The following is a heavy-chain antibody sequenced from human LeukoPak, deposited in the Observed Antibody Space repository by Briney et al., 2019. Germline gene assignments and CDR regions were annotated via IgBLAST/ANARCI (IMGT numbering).Heavy chain of an antibody. D-gene: IGHD4-17*01. Sequence: ASVKVSCKASGYTFTSYDINWVRQATGQRLEWMGWMNPNSGNTGYAQKFQGRVTITRNTSISTAYMELSSLRSEDTAVYYCARGTTVTSYYYHYYYMDVWGKGTTVTVSS. CDR2: MNPNSGNT. V-gene: IGHV1-8*03. J-gene: IGHJ6*03. CDR3: ARGTTVTSYYYHYYYMDV. CDR1: GYTFTSYD.